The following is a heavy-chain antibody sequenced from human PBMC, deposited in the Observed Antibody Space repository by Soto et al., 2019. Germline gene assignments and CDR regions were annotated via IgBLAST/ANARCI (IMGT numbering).Heavy chain of an antibody. Sequence: VGSLRLSCAASGFTFSSYWMHWVRQAPGKGLVWVSRINSDRSSTSYADSVKGRFTISRDNAKNTLYLQMNSLRAEDTAVYYCARGGRSSTTRGMDVWGQGTTVTVSS. CDR1: GFTFSSYW. CDR2: INSDRSST. D-gene: IGHD2-2*01. V-gene: IGHV3-74*01. CDR3: ARGGRSSTTRGMDV. J-gene: IGHJ6*02.